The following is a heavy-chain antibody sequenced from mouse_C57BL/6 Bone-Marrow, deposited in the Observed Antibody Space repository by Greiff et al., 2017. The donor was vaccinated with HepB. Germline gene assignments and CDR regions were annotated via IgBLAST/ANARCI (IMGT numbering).Heavy chain of an antibody. Sequence: VQLQQSGPELVKPGASVKISCKASGYTFTDYYMNWVKQSHGKSLEWIGDINPNNGGTSYNQKFKGKATLTVDKSSSTAYMELRSLTSEDSAVYYCARGRYYGRRDFDVWGTGTTVTVSS. V-gene: IGHV1-26*01. J-gene: IGHJ1*03. CDR3: ARGRYYGRRDFDV. CDR1: GYTFTDYY. D-gene: IGHD1-1*01. CDR2: INPNNGGT.